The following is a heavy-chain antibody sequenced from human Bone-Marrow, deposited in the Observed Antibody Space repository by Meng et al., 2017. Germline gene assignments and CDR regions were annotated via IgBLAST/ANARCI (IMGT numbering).Heavy chain of an antibody. CDR3: ARGSPDTAMALDF. J-gene: IGHJ4*02. CDR2: IYHSGST. D-gene: IGHD5-18*01. V-gene: IGHV4-38-2*01. CDR1: GYSISSGYY. Sequence: GSLRLSCAVSGYSISSGYYWGWIRQPPGKGLEWIGSIYHSGSTYYNPSLKSRVTISVDTSKNQFSLKLSSVTAADTAVYYCARGSPDTAMALDFWGQGTLVTVSS.